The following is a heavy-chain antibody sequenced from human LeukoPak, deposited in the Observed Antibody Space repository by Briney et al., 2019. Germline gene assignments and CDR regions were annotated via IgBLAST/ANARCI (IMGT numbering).Heavy chain of an antibody. V-gene: IGHV1-24*01. J-gene: IGHJ3*02. D-gene: IGHD1-26*01. CDR2: FDPEDGET. CDR1: GYTLTELS. Sequence: ASVKVSCKVSGYTLTELSMHWVRQAPGKGLEWMGGFDPEDGETIYAQKFQGRVTMTEDTSTDTAYMELSSLRSEDTAVYYCARGLLWELLPYDAFDIWGQGTMVTVSS. CDR3: ARGLLWELLPYDAFDI.